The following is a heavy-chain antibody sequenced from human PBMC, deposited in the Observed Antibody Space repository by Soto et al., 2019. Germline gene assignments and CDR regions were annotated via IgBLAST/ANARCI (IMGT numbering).Heavy chain of an antibody. Sequence: GGSLRLSCAASGFTFSSYAMHWVRQAPDKGLEWVAVISYDGSNKYYADSVKGRFTISRDNSKNTLYLQMNSLRAEDTAVYYCARESSGSGWTNYFDYWGQGTLVTVSS. V-gene: IGHV3-30-3*01. CDR1: GFTFSSYA. D-gene: IGHD6-19*01. CDR3: ARESSGSGWTNYFDY. CDR2: ISYDGSNK. J-gene: IGHJ4*02.